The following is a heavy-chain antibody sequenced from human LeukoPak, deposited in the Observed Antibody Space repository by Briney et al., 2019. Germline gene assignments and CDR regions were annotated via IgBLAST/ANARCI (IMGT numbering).Heavy chain of an antibody. CDR2: IKEDGSAQ. Sequence: GGSLRLSCAASGFTFNSYWMSWVRQAPGKGLEWVANIKEDGSAQYYVDSVKGRFTISRDNSKNTLYLQMNSLRAEDTAVYYCAKVLSPLYYYYMDVWGKGTTVTVSS. CDR3: AKVLSPLYYYYMDV. J-gene: IGHJ6*03. V-gene: IGHV3-7*03. CDR1: GFTFNSYW. D-gene: IGHD2-8*02.